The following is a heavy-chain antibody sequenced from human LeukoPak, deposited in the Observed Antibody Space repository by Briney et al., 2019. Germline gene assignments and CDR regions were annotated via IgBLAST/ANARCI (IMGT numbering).Heavy chain of an antibody. CDR3: ASSDGGEEPSTFDY. D-gene: IGHD3-16*01. V-gene: IGHV3-30*04. Sequence: GGSLRLSCAASGFTFSSYAMHWVRQAPGKGLEWVAVISYDGSNKYYADSVKGRFTISRDNSKNTLYLQMNSLRAADTAVYYCASSDGGEEPSTFDYWGQGTLVTVSS. CDR2: ISYDGSNK. CDR1: GFTFSSYA. J-gene: IGHJ4*02.